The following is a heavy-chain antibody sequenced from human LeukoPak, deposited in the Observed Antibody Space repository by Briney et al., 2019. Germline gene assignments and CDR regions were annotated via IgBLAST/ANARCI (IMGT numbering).Heavy chain of an antibody. V-gene: IGHV4-4*07. CDR1: GVSISHYY. D-gene: IGHD6-19*01. J-gene: IGHJ4*02. Sequence: SETLSLTCTVSGVSISHYYWTWIRQPAGGGLEWIGRIDTSGSTNYNPSLKSRVTMSSDTSNNQFSLNLISVDAADTAVYYCARGQWQIDYWGQGILVTVSP. CDR2: IDTSGST. CDR3: ARGQWQIDY.